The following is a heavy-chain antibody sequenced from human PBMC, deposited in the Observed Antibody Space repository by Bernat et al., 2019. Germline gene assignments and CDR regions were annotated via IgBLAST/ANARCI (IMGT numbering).Heavy chain of an antibody. CDR1: GFTFSSYS. J-gene: IGHJ2*01. CDR3: ASETTGTTPSWYFDL. V-gene: IGHV3-21*01. D-gene: IGHD1-1*01. Sequence: EVQLVESGGGLVKPGGSLRPSCAAAGFTFSSYSMNWVRQAPGKGLEWVSSISSSSSYIYYSDSVKGRFTISNDNAKNSLYLQMNSLSAEHTAVYYCASETTGTTPSWYFDLWGRGTLVTVSS. CDR2: ISSSSSYI.